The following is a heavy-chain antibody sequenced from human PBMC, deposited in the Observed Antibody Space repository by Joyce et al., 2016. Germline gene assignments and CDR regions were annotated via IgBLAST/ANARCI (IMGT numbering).Heavy chain of an antibody. CDR3: ARDWDAFDI. J-gene: IGHJ3*02. V-gene: IGHV1-3*01. Sequence: QVQLVQSGAEVKKPGASVKVSCKASGYTFNTYAMHWVRQAPGQRLEWRGWINGGNGNTKYSQNFQGRVTITRDTSATTAYMELSSLRSEDTAVYYCARDWDAFDIWGQGTMVTVSS. CDR2: INGGNGNT. CDR1: GYTFNTYA.